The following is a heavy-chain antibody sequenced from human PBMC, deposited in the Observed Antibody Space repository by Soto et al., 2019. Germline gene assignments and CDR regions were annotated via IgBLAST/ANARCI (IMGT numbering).Heavy chain of an antibody. D-gene: IGHD4-17*01. Sequence: QVPLVQSRAEVTQPGASVKVSCKTSGYTFTEYGISWFRQAPGQGLEWMGWISPYNGKTNYIQEFQDRVTITTDTSSTTVYMDLTTLKSDDTAIYFCARADYGDTKIYSFDHWGQGTLVTVSS. CDR3: ARADYGDTKIYSFDH. J-gene: IGHJ4*02. V-gene: IGHV1-18*01. CDR1: GYTFTEYG. CDR2: ISPYNGKT.